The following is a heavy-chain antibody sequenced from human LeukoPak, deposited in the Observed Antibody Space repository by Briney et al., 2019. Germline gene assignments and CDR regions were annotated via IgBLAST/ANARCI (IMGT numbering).Heavy chain of an antibody. Sequence: GRSLRLSCAASGFTFSSYGMHWVRQAPGKGLEWVAVISYDGSNKYYADSVKGRFTISRDNSKNTLYLQMNSLRAEDTAVYYCAKDGSDYGLDYWGQGTLVTVSS. CDR3: AKDGSDYGLDY. CDR1: GFTFSSYG. CDR2: ISYDGSNK. J-gene: IGHJ4*02. V-gene: IGHV3-30*18. D-gene: IGHD4/OR15-4a*01.